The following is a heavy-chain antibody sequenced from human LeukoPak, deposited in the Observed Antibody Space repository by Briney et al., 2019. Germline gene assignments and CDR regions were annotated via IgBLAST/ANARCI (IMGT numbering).Heavy chain of an antibody. CDR3: AKDNGNLTIYYYYGMDV. V-gene: IGHV3-66*02. J-gene: IGHJ6*02. CDR1: GFTVSSNY. D-gene: IGHD4/OR15-4a*01. Sequence: GGSLRLSCAASGFTVSSNYMSWVRQAPGKGLEWVSVIYSGGSTYYADSVKGRFTISRDNSKNTLYLQMNSLRAEDTAVYYCAKDNGNLTIYYYYGMDVWGQGTTVTVSS. CDR2: IYSGGST.